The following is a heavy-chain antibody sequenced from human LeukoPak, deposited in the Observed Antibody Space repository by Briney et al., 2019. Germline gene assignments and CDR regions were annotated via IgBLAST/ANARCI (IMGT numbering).Heavy chain of an antibody. D-gene: IGHD3-9*01. CDR3: ARGNILTGYCFDF. J-gene: IGHJ4*02. V-gene: IGHV4-34*01. CDR1: GGSITGYY. CDR2: IHYTGAT. Sequence: SETLSLTCAVYGGSITGYYWSWIRQTPGRGLEWVGEIHYTGATSYNPSLKSRATISTATSKNQFSLRLSYVTAADTAVYYCARGNILTGYCFDFWGQGALVTVSS.